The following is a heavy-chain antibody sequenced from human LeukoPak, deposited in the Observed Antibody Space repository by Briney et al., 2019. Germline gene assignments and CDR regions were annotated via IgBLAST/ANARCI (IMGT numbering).Heavy chain of an antibody. J-gene: IGHJ6*02. CDR1: GFTFSSYA. D-gene: IGHD6-6*01. CDR2: ISGSGGST. CDR3: ANNTPLAARPGYYYYYGMDV. V-gene: IGHV3-23*01. Sequence: GGSLRLSCAASGFTFSSYAMSWVRQAPGKGLEWVSAISGSGGSTYYADSVKGRFTISRDNSKNTLYLQMNSLRAEDTAVYYCANNTPLAARPGYYYYYGMDVWGQGTTVTVSS.